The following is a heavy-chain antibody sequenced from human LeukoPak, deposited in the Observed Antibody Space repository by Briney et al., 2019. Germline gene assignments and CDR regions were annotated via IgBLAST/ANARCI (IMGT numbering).Heavy chain of an antibody. CDR3: AGDGHTGMAVYHFDY. V-gene: IGHV3-30*03. CDR2: ISHDGSNK. J-gene: IGHJ4*02. CDR1: GFSFSKYG. D-gene: IGHD5-18*01. Sequence: GGSLRLSCAASGFSFSKYGMPWVRQAPGKGLGWVAVISHDGSNKYYADSVKGRFTISRDNSKNTLYLQMNSLRPEETAVYYCAGDGHTGMAVYHFDYWGQGALVTVSS.